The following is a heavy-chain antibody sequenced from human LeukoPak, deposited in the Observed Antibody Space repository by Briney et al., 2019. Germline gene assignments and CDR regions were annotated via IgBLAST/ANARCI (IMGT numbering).Heavy chain of an antibody. CDR1: GSTFSSYA. Sequence: GGSLRLSCAAPGSTFSSYAMHWVRQAPGKGLEWVAVISYDGSNKYYADSVKGRFTISRDNSKNTLYLQMNSLRAEDTAVYYCARDRLWRSGYDAFDIWGQGTMVTVSS. J-gene: IGHJ3*02. V-gene: IGHV3-30-3*01. CDR2: ISYDGSNK. CDR3: ARDRLWRSGYDAFDI. D-gene: IGHD3-16*01.